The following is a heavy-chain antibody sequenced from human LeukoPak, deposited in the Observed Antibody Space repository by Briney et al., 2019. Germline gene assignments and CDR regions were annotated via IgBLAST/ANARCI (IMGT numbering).Heavy chain of an antibody. CDR1: GFSLSTSGVG. CDR3: AHQNVELATTAFDF. Sequence: SGPTLVNPTQTLTLTCTFSGFSLSTSGVGVGWIRQPPGEALEWLALIYWDADKRYSPSLRSRLTIAKDISQNQVVLKMTNVDPVDTATYYCAHQNVELATTAFDFWGQGTLVTVSS. D-gene: IGHD5-24*01. J-gene: IGHJ4*02. CDR2: IYWDADK. V-gene: IGHV2-5*02.